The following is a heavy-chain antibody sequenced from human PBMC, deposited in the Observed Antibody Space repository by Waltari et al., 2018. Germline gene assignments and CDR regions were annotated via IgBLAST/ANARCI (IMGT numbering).Heavy chain of an antibody. CDR1: GFSLTTTEVA. CDR2: VHWNDVK. J-gene: IGHJ5*02. CDR3: AHRVSWCGLDS. Sequence: QITLTESGPTLVKPTQTLTLTCTFSGFSLTTTEVAVAWFRQPPGKALEFLALVHWNDVKRYSPFLQNILSITKDTSENQVVLTMTNMDPVDTGTYFCAHRVSWCGLDSWGQGTLVTVSS. V-gene: IGHV2-5*01. D-gene: IGHD2-8*01.